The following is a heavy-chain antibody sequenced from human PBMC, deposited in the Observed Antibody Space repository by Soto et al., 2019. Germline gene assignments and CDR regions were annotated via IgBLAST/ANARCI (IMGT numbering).Heavy chain of an antibody. V-gene: IGHV3-64D*06. CDR3: VRGDSSGYLYFDY. J-gene: IGHJ4*02. CDR1: GFTFSSYA. D-gene: IGHD3-22*01. Sequence: AGGSLRLSCSASGFTFSSYAMHWVRQAPGKGLEYVSAISSNGGSTYYADSVKGRFTISRDNSKNTLYLQMSSLRAEDTAVYYCVRGDSSGYLYFDYWGQGTLVTVSS. CDR2: ISSNGGST.